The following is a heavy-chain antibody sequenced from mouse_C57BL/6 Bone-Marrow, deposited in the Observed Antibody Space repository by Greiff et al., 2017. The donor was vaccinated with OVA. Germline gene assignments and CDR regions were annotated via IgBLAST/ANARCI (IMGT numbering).Heavy chain of an antibody. CDR3: ARWTIWANFYAMDY. CDR2: IHPNSGST. D-gene: IGHD3-1*01. Sequence: QVQLQQPGAELVKPGASVKLSCKASGYTFTSYWMHWVKQRPGQGLEWIGMIHPNSGSTNYNEKFKSKATLTVDKSSSTAYMQLSSLTSEDSAFYYCARWTIWANFYAMDYWGQGTSVTVSS. V-gene: IGHV1-64*01. CDR1: GYTFTSYW. J-gene: IGHJ4*01.